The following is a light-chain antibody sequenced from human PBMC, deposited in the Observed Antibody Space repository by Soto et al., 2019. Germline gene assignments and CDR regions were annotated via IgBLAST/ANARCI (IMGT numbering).Light chain of an antibody. V-gene: IGLV2-8*01. Sequence: QSALTQPPSASGSPGQSVTISCTGTSSDIGGYNYVSWYQHHPGKAPKLMIYEVSKRPSGVPDRFSGSKSGNTASLTVSGLQAEDEADYYCSSYGGNNNLVFGGGTKLTVL. CDR3: SSYGGNNNLV. J-gene: IGLJ2*01. CDR1: SSDIGGYNY. CDR2: EVS.